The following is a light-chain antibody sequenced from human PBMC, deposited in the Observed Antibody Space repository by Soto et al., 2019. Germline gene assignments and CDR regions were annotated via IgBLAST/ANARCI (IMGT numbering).Light chain of an antibody. Sequence: QSVLTQPPSASGTPGQRVTISCSGSSSNIGGYAVNWYQQLPGTAPKLVIYTNDQRPSGVPDRFSGSKSGTSASLAISGLQSEDEADYSCAVWDVSLNGWVFGGGTKLTVL. J-gene: IGLJ3*02. CDR2: TND. CDR1: SSNIGGYA. V-gene: IGLV1-44*01. CDR3: AVWDVSLNGWV.